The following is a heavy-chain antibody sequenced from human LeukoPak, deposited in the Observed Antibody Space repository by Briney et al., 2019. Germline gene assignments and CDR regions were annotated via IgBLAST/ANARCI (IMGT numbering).Heavy chain of an antibody. V-gene: IGHV1-69*04. CDR3: ARDNEDNCSGGACSSVPPLQH. D-gene: IGHD2-15*01. CDR2: IIPVLATP. Sequence: ASVKVSCKSSGGTFSDYAIIWVRQAPGQGLEWMGRIIPVLATPKYAQRLQGRVTITADISTSTAYVELSSLRSEDTAVYYCARDNEDNCSGGACSSVPPLQHWGQGTLVTVSS. CDR1: GGTFSDYA. J-gene: IGHJ1*01.